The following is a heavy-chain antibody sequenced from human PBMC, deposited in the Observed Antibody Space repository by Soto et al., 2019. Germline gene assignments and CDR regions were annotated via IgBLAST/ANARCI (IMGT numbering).Heavy chain of an antibody. J-gene: IGHJ4*02. Sequence: GGSLRLSCVASGFTFSMNSMNWVRQAPGKGLEWVSSISSSSSFIYYADSLKGRFTVSRDNAKNSLYLVINNLRAEDTAVYYCAKDSYDSNSYSMDYWGTGTLVTVSS. CDR2: ISSSSSFI. CDR3: AKDSYDSNSYSMDY. V-gene: IGHV3-21*01. D-gene: IGHD3-22*01. CDR1: GFTFSMNS.